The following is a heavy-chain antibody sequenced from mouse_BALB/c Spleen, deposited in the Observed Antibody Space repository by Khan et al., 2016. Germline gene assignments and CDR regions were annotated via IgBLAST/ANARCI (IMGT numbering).Heavy chain of an antibody. V-gene: IGHV4-1*02. D-gene: IGHD1-1*01. Sequence: EVKLLESGGGLVQPGGSLKLSCAASGFDFSRYWMSWVRQAPGKGLEWIGEINSDSSTINYTPSLKDKFIISRDNANNTLYLQMSKVRSEDTALYYCARTGYYGYLAYWGQGTLVTVSA. CDR1: GFDFSRYW. CDR3: ARTGYYGYLAY. J-gene: IGHJ3*01. CDR2: INSDSSTI.